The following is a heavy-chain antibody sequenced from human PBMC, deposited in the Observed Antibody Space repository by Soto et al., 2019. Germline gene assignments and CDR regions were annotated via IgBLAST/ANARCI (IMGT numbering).Heavy chain of an antibody. V-gene: IGHV4-34*01. Sequence: QVQLQQWGAGLLKPSETLSLTCAVYGGSFSGYYWSWIRQPPGKGLEWIGEINHSGSTNYNPSLKSRVTIPVDPSKNQFSLQLSSVTAADTAVYYCARARIAAAGARPFDYWGQGTLVTVSS. CDR2: INHSGST. J-gene: IGHJ4*02. CDR3: ARARIAAAGARPFDY. D-gene: IGHD6-25*01. CDR1: GGSFSGYY.